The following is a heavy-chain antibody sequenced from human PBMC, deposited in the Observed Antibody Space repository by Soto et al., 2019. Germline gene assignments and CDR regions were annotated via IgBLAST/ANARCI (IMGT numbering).Heavy chain of an antibody. CDR1: GFTFDDYG. J-gene: IGHJ6*03. Sequence: GESLKISCAASGFTFDDYGMSWVRQAPGKGLEWVSGINWNGGSTGYADSVKGRFTISRDNAKNSLYLQMNSLRAEDTALYHCARDSGYCSGGSCVRSYYYYYMDVWGKGTTVTVSS. V-gene: IGHV3-20*01. D-gene: IGHD2-15*01. CDR2: INWNGGST. CDR3: ARDSGYCSGGSCVRSYYYYYMDV.